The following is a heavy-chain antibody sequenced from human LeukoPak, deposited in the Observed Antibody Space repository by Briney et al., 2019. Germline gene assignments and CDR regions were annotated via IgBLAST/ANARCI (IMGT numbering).Heavy chain of an antibody. CDR3: ARDPYNGNYGDSYYYYMDV. Sequence: QAGGSLRLSCAASGFTFSSYWMHWVRQTPGKGLEWVSRINSDGSSTSYADSVKGRFTISRDNAKNSLYLQMNSLRAEDTAIYYCARDPYNGNYGDSYYYYMDVWGKGTTVTISS. V-gene: IGHV3-74*01. J-gene: IGHJ6*03. CDR1: GFTFSSYW. CDR2: INSDGSST. D-gene: IGHD1-26*01.